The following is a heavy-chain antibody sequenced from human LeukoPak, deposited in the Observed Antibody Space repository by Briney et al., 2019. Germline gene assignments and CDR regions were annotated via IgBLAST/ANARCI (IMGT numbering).Heavy chain of an antibody. CDR3: ARGHTLAVDRREGDPFDI. V-gene: IGHV4-38-2*01. Sequence: PSETLSLTCAVSGDSITSDYYWVWIRQPPGKGLGWIGNVYRSGTTYYNPSLKSRVTMSVDTATDQFSLKLISVTAADTAVYYCARGHTLAVDRREGDPFDIWGQGTMVIVS. J-gene: IGHJ3*02. CDR1: GDSITSDYY. CDR2: VYRSGTT. D-gene: IGHD4-23*01.